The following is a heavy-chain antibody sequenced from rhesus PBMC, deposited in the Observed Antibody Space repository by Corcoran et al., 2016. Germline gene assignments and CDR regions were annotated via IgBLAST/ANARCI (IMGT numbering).Heavy chain of an antibody. J-gene: IGHJ4*01. CDR2: IYGTSANT. CDR1: GGSISDSYY. Sequence: QVQLQESGPGLVKPSETLSLTCAVSGGSISDSYYWTWIRQPPGKGLEWIGNIYGTSANTYYNPSLKSRVTISTDTSKNQFSLKLSSVTAADTAVYYCARRQLQQFDYWGQGVLVTVSS. CDR3: ARRQLQQFDY. D-gene: IGHD5-12*01. V-gene: IGHV4S9*01.